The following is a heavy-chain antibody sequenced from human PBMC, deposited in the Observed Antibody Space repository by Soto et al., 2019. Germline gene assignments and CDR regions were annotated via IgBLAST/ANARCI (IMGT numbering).Heavy chain of an antibody. Sequence: QVQLVQSGAEVREPGASVKVSCKASGYSVANYFMHWVRQAPGQGLEWLGVINPSAGSTTYVQKFQGRVTMTWDTSTNTVYMDLRSLRSEDTAIFYCARGGSSPAFCYYCGMDVWGQGTTVTVSS. CDR2: INPSAGST. CDR1: GYSVANYF. J-gene: IGHJ6*02. CDR3: ARGGSSPAFCYYCGMDV. D-gene: IGHD6-13*01. V-gene: IGHV1-46*01.